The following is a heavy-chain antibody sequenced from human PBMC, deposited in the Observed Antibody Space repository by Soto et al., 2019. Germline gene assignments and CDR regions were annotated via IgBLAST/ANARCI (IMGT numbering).Heavy chain of an antibody. J-gene: IGHJ6*02. Sequence: QVQLVESGGGVVQPGRSLRLSCAASGFTFSTYAIHWVRQAPGKGLEWVAVISYDGANKYYAASVRGRFTISRDNSKNTLFLQMSSLRAEDTAVYYCAKDGGGYNYGYVMLDKYYYGMDVWGQGTTVTVSS. CDR1: GFTFSTYA. CDR2: ISYDGANK. CDR3: AKDGGGYNYGYVMLDKYYYGMDV. D-gene: IGHD5-18*01. V-gene: IGHV3-30-3*01.